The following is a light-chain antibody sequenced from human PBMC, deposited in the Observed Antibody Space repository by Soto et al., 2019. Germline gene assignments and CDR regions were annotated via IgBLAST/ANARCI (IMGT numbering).Light chain of an antibody. Sequence: DIQMTQSPSSLSASVGDRVTITCRASQSISSYLNWYQQKPGKAPKLLIYAASSLQSGVPSRFIRSGSGTDFTPTISSLQPQDFATYYCQQSYSTPRTFGGGTKVEIK. CDR1: QSISSY. CDR2: AAS. V-gene: IGKV1-39*01. CDR3: QQSYSTPRT. J-gene: IGKJ4*01.